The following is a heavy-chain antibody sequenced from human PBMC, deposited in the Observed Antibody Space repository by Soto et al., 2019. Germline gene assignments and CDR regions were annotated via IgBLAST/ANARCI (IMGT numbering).Heavy chain of an antibody. D-gene: IGHD3-10*01. CDR3: ATELGENPASPFDA. CDR1: GVTFSSET. V-gene: IGHV1-69*13. J-gene: IGHJ4*02. Sequence: SVKVSCKASGVTFSSETLGWVRQAPGQGLEWVGGIIPLFGTASYAQKFQGRVTITADESTSTVYMELSSLRSDDTAVYFCATELGENPASPFDAWGQVTLVTVSS. CDR2: IIPLFGTA.